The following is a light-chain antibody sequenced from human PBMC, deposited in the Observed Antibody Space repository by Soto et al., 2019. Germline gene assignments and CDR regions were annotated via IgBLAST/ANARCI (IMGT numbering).Light chain of an antibody. Sequence: DIQMTQPPSTLSASVGDRVTITCRASQSISNWLAWYQQKPGKAPNLLIYKASSLQSGVPSRFSGSGSGTEFTLTISSLQPDDFATYYCQQYNSYRTFGQGTKVESK. CDR2: KAS. CDR1: QSISNW. J-gene: IGKJ1*01. CDR3: QQYNSYRT. V-gene: IGKV1-5*03.